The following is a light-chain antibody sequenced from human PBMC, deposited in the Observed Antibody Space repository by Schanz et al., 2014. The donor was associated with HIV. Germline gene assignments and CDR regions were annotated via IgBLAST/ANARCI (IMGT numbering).Light chain of an antibody. CDR1: SADIGAYKS. CDR3: SSYEGNNILV. J-gene: IGLJ3*02. Sequence: QSALTQPASVSGSPGQSITISCTGTSADIGAYKSVSWYQQNPGKAPNLIIYDVNKRPSAVPDRFSGSRSGNTASLTVSGLQAEDEGDYFCSSYEGNNILVFGGGTKLTVL. CDR2: DVN. V-gene: IGLV2-8*01.